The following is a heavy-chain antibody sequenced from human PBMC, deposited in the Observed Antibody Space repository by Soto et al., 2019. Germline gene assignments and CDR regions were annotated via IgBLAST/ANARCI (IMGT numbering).Heavy chain of an antibody. V-gene: IGHV4-31*03. CDR3: ARRWYYYGLDV. Sequence: SETLSLTSSVSAGSMSSCGYFGNWIRQGQGKGLEWIGNIYYRGNTNYNPSLKSRIIMSMDMSENQCSLKLTSVTDADTAVYYCARRWYYYGLDVCRQGSTVT. J-gene: IGHJ6*02. CDR2: IYYRGNT. CDR1: AGSMSSCGYF.